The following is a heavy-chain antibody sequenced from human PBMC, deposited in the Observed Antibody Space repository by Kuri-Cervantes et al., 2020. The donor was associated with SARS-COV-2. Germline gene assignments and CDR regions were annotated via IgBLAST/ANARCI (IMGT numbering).Heavy chain of an antibody. J-gene: IGHJ3*02. D-gene: IGHD3-22*01. CDR2: ISSSCSAI. CDR3: AREEADYYDSSGYFHAFDI. CDR1: GFTFSTYS. Sequence: GEALEISCATAGFTFSTYSKNWVRQAPGKGLEWVSYISSSCSAISHADSVKGRFTIYRDNDKNSLYLQMNSLRAEDTAVFYCAREEADYYDSSGYFHAFDIWGQGTMVTVSS. V-gene: IGHV3-48*01.